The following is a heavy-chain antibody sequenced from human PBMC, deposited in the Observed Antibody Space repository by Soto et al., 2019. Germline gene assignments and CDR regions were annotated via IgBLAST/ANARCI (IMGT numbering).Heavy chain of an antibody. D-gene: IGHD2-15*01. J-gene: IGHJ6*02. V-gene: IGHV4-39*07. CDR3: ARGDIVVVVAATPPYYYYYGMDV. CDR2: VYYSGST. CDR1: GGSVSSSSYY. Sequence: SETLSLTCTVSGGSVSSSSYYWGWVRQPPGKGLEWIGSVYYSGSTNYNPSLKSRVTISVDTSKNQFSLKLSSVTAADTAVYYCARGDIVVVVAATPPYYYYYGMDVWGQGTTVTAP.